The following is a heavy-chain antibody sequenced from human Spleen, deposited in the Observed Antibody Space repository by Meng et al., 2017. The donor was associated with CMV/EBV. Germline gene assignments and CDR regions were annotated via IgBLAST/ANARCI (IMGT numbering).Heavy chain of an antibody. CDR1: GYTFTSYD. Sequence: ASVKVSCKASGYTFTSYDINWVRQATGQGLEWMGWMNPNSGNTGYAQKFQGRVTMTRNTSISTAYMELSSLRSEHTAVYYCARDSPSIAPVGTTDAFDIWGQGTMVTVSS. J-gene: IGHJ3*02. D-gene: IGHD6-13*01. V-gene: IGHV1-8*01. CDR2: MNPNSGNT. CDR3: ARDSPSIAPVGTTDAFDI.